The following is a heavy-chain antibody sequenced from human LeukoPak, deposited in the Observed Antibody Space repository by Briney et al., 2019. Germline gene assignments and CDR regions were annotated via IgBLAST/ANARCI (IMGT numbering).Heavy chain of an antibody. V-gene: IGHV4-34*01. J-gene: IGHJ6*03. CDR1: GGSFSGYY. CDR3: ARARIAARPAGGYYYYMDV. CDR2: INHSGST. Sequence: SETLSLTCAVYGGSFSGYYWGWIRQPPGKGLEWIGEINHSGSTNYNPSLKSRVTISVDTSKNQFSLKLSSVTAADTAVYYCARARIAARPAGGYYYYMDVWGKGTTVTVSS. D-gene: IGHD6-6*01.